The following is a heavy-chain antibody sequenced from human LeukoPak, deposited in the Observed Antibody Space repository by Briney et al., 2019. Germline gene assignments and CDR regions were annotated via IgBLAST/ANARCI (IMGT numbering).Heavy chain of an antibody. CDR3: ARASGAGQQLDH. V-gene: IGHV1-2*02. Sequence: ASVKVSCKASGYTFTGYYMHWVRQAPGQGLEWMGWINPNSGGTNYAQKFQGRVTMTRDPSISTAYMELSRLRSDDTAVYYCARASGAGQQLDHWGQGTLVTVSS. J-gene: IGHJ4*02. CDR1: GYTFTGYY. CDR2: INPNSGGT. D-gene: IGHD6-13*01.